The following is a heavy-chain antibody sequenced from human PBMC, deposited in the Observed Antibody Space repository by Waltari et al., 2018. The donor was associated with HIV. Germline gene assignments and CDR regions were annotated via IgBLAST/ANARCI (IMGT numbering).Heavy chain of an antibody. D-gene: IGHD6-6*01. J-gene: IGHJ4*02. Sequence: QVQLVQSGAEVKKPGASVKVSCKASGYTFTGYYMHWVRQAPGQGLEWIGWMNPNSGGTNDAQKLQGRVTINRDTFISTDYMGLSRLGTDDTAVYYCAREYSRSSRTGDYWGQGTLVTVSS. CDR3: AREYSRSSRTGDY. CDR1: GYTFTGYY. CDR2: MNPNSGGT. V-gene: IGHV1-2*02.